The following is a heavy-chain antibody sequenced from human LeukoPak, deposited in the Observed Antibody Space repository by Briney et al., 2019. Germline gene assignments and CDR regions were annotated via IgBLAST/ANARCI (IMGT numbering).Heavy chain of an antibody. CDR2: IIPIFGTA. Sequence: SVTVSCTASGYTFTSYAISWVRQAPGQGLEWMGGIIPIFGTANYAQKFQSRVTITADESTSTAYMELSSLRSEDTAVYYCAREIEATVGYDFWSGSTNWFDPWGQGTLVTVSS. CDR1: GYTFTSYA. J-gene: IGHJ5*02. V-gene: IGHV1-69*13. D-gene: IGHD3-3*01. CDR3: AREIEATVGYDFWSGSTNWFDP.